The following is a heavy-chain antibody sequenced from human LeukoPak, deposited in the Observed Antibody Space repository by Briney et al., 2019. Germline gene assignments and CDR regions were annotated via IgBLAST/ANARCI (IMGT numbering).Heavy chain of an antibody. Sequence: SETLSLTCAVSGGSISSGGYSWSWIRQPPGKGLEWIGSIYYSGSTNYNPSLKSRVTISVDTSKNQFSLRLSSVTAADTAVYYCARGGVLKSVDYWGQGTLVTVSS. CDR3: ARGGVLKSVDY. D-gene: IGHD3-16*01. J-gene: IGHJ4*02. CDR1: GGSISSGGYS. V-gene: IGHV4-61*08. CDR2: IYYSGST.